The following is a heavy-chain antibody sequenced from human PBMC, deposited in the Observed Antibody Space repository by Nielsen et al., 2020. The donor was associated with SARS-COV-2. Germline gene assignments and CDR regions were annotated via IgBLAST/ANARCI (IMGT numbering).Heavy chain of an antibody. CDR2: ISWNSGNI. J-gene: IGHJ4*02. CDR1: GFTFDDYA. V-gene: IGHV3-9*01. CDR3: AAQSGYSSSWRFDY. Sequence: GGSLRLSCAASGFTFDDYAMHWVRQAPGKGLEWVSGISWNSGNIGYADSVKGRFTISRDNAKNSLYLQMNSLRAEDTALYYCAAQSGYSSSWRFDYWGQGTLVTVSS. D-gene: IGHD6-13*01.